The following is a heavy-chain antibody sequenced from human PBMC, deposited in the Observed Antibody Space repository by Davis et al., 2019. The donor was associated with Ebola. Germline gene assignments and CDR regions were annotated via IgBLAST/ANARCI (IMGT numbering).Heavy chain of an antibody. Sequence: ASVKVSCKASGYTFTSYDINWVRQATGQGLEWMGWMNPNSGNTGYAQKFQGRVTMTRNTSISTAYVELSSLRSDDTAVYYCATPIGYCSSTSCWGWFDPWGQGTLVTVSS. CDR2: MNPNSGNT. J-gene: IGHJ5*02. D-gene: IGHD2-2*01. V-gene: IGHV1-8*01. CDR1: GYTFTSYD. CDR3: ATPIGYCSSTSCWGWFDP.